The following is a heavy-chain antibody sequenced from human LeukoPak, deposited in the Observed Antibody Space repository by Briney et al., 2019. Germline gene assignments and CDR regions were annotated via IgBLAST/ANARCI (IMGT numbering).Heavy chain of an antibody. CDR1: GFTFSSYG. CDR2: ISYDGSNK. Sequence: GRSLRLSCAASGFTFSSYGMHWVRQAPGKGLEWVAVISYDGSNKYYADSVKGRFTISRDNSKNTLYLQMNSLRAEDTAVYYCGKDLGSYYTYFDYWGQGTLVTVSS. J-gene: IGHJ4*02. CDR3: GKDLGSYYTYFDY. D-gene: IGHD3-10*01. V-gene: IGHV3-30*18.